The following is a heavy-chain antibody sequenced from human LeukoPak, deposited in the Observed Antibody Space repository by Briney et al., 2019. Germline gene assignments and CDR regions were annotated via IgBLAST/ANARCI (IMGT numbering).Heavy chain of an antibody. CDR2: MSPNSGDT. J-gene: IGHJ4*02. D-gene: IGHD7-27*01. CDR3: VRTPPNWGFDY. Sequence: ASVKVSCKASGYTLTSHDINWVRQATGQGLEWMGWMSPNSGDTGYAQKFQGRVTMTSDSSISTAYMELSSLRSEDTAIYYCVRTPPNWGFDYWGQGTLVTVSS. V-gene: IGHV1-8*01. CDR1: GYTLTSHD.